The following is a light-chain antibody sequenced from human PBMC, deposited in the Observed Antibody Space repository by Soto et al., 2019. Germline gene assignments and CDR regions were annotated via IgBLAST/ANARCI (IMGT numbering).Light chain of an antibody. CDR1: SSDVGGYNY. J-gene: IGLJ1*01. V-gene: IGLV2-14*01. CDR2: DVS. Sequence: QSALTQPASVSGSPGQSITISCTGTSSDVGGYNYVSWYQQHPGKAPKLMIYDVSNRPSGVSNRFSGSKSGNTASLTISGLQAEDEADYYCISYTSSSTLRVFGTGTKLTVL. CDR3: ISYTSSSTLRV.